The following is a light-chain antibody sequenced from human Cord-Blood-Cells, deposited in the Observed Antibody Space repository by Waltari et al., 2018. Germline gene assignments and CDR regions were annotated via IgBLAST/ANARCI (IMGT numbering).Light chain of an antibody. CDR1: QSVSNN. Sequence: EIVMTQSPATLSVSPGERATLSCRANQSVSNNLAWYQQKPGQAPRLLIYGASTRATGIPARFSGSGSGTEFTLTISSLQSEDFAVYYCQQYNNWPPVTFGPGTKVDIK. CDR3: QQYNNWPPVT. V-gene: IGKV3-15*01. J-gene: IGKJ3*01. CDR2: GAS.